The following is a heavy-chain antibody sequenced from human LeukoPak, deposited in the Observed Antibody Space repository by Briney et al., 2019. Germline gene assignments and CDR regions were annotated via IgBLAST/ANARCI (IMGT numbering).Heavy chain of an antibody. Sequence: PGGSLRLSCAASGFTFDDYGMSWVRQAPGKGLEWVSSISASPFSTYYADSVKGRFTISRDNSKNTLYLQMNTLRAEDTAVYYCARAEIWGQGTLVTVSS. CDR3: ARAEI. J-gene: IGHJ4*02. CDR2: ISASPFST. CDR1: GFTFDDYG. V-gene: IGHV3-23*01.